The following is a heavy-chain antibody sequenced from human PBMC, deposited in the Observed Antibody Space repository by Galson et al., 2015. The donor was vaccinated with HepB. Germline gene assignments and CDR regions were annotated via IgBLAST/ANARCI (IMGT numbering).Heavy chain of an antibody. V-gene: IGHV3-21*01. J-gene: IGHJ4*02. CDR2: ISPTSTYK. CDR1: GFTFSRAG. Sequence: SLRLSCAASGFTFSRAGMNWVRQAPGKGLEWVSSISPTSTYKYYADSVRGRFTISRDNAQNSLYLQIDSLTAEDTAVYFCTKFETVNIASSPEDYWGQGTLVTVSS. CDR3: TKFETVNIASSPEDY. D-gene: IGHD1-14*01.